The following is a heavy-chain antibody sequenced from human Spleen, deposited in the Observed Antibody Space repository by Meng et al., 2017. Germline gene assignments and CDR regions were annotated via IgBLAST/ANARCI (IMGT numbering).Heavy chain of an antibody. Sequence: GESLKISCKGSEYTFTSYWIAWVRRMPGKGLECMGIIYPGDSDVRYSPSFQGQVTISVDKSISSAYLQWSSLKASDTAMYYCARHRGSSYYYNMDVWGQGTTVTVSS. V-gene: IGHV5-51*01. CDR1: EYTFTSYW. CDR3: ARHRGSSYYYNMDV. CDR2: IYPGDSDV. J-gene: IGHJ6*02. D-gene: IGHD3-10*01.